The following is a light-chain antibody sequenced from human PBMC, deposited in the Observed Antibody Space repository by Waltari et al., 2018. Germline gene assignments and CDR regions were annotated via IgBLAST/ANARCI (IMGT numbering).Light chain of an antibody. CDR1: QSISSW. CDR2: KAS. V-gene: IGKV1-5*03. CDR3: QQYNVYSGT. Sequence: DIQMTQSPSTLSASVGDRVTITCRASQSISSWLAWYQQKPGKAPKLLIYKASSLESGVPSRFSGSGSGTEFTLTISSLQPDDFATYYCQQYNVYSGTFGPGTKVDTK. J-gene: IGKJ3*01.